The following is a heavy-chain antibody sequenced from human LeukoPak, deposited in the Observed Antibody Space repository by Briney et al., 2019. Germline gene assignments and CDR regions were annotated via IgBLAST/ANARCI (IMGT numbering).Heavy chain of an antibody. D-gene: IGHD6-13*01. CDR1: GYTFTGYY. CDR2: IIPIFGTA. CDR3: ARVAAAGYPFDY. V-gene: IGHV1-69*13. Sequence: ASVKVSCKASGYTFTGYYMHWVRQAPGQGLEWMGGIIPIFGTANYAQKFQGRVTITADESTSTAYMELSSLRSEDTAVYYCARVAAAGYPFDYWGQGTLVTVSS. J-gene: IGHJ4*02.